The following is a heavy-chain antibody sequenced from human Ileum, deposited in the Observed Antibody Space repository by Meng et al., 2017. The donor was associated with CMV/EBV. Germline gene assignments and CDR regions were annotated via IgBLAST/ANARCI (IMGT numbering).Heavy chain of an antibody. Sequence: PLQESGPGLVKPSQTLSLTCTVSVDFISTGSYHWSWIRQPAGKGLEWIGQIYTSGSTNYNPSLKGRVNLPVHTDRNECLPRLNPGGGAGTAMYYCVNYVAGAGGRGSWRQLTLVTVSS. CDR2: IYTSGST. D-gene: IGHD6-13*01. J-gene: IGHJ1*01. V-gene: IGHV4-61*02. CDR3: VNYVAGAGGRGS. CDR1: VDFISTGSYH.